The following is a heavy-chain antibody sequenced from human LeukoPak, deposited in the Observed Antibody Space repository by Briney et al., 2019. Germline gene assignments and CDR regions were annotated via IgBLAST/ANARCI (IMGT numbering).Heavy chain of an antibody. Sequence: GRSLRLSCAASGFTFSSYAMHWVRQAPGKGLEWVAVISYDGSNKYYADSVKGRFTISRDNSKNTLYLQMNSLRAEDTAVYYCARDRYVSSGYLYYFDYWGQGSLVTVSS. CDR2: ISYDGSNK. D-gene: IGHD3-22*01. J-gene: IGHJ4*02. V-gene: IGHV3-30*04. CDR1: GFTFSSYA. CDR3: ARDRYVSSGYLYYFDY.